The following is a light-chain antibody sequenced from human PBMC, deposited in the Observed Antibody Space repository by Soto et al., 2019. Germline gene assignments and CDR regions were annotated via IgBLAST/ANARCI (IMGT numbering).Light chain of an antibody. V-gene: IGKV3-15*01. J-gene: IGKJ5*01. Sequence: EIVMTQSPATLSVSPGERATLSCRAGQRVSGNLAWYQQKPGQAPRLLIYGASTRATGIPARFSGSGSGTEFTLTISSLQSEDFAVYYCQQYNTWPTFGQGTRLEIK. CDR3: QQYNTWPT. CDR1: QRVSGN. CDR2: GAS.